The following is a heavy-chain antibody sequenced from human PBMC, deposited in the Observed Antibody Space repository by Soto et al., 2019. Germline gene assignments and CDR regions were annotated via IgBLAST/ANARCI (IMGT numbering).Heavy chain of an antibody. D-gene: IGHD3-16*02. Sequence: QVQLVQSGAEVKMPGSAVKVSCKASGGTFNNYAMNWVRQVPGQGLEWMGGIIPIFDTPRYAPNFQGRVAITVYDSSTTAYMELSSLRSDDTAIYSCARSIGSGGVVGGFDYWGQGTLVTVSS. CDR1: GGTFNNYA. J-gene: IGHJ4*02. CDR2: IIPIFDTP. CDR3: ARSIGSGGVVGGFDY. V-gene: IGHV1-69*01.